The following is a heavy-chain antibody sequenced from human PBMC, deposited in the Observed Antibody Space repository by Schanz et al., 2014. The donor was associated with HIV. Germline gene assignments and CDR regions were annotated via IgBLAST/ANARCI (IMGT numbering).Heavy chain of an antibody. V-gene: IGHV3-21*01. CDR2: ISSNTNYI. CDR1: GFTFNNYG. Sequence: EVQLVESGGGLVKRGGSLRLSCAASGFTFNNYGVNWVRQAPGKGLEWISSISSNTNYINYADSVKGRFTISRDNSKNTLYLQMNSLRAEDTAVYYCASPLLYDSLDVWGQGTTVTVSS. CDR3: ASPLLYDSLDV. D-gene: IGHD3-22*01. J-gene: IGHJ6*02.